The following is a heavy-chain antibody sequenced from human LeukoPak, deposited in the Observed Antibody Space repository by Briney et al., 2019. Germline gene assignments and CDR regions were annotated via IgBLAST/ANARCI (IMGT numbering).Heavy chain of an antibody. CDR1: GGTFNSYT. V-gene: IGHV1-69*13. CDR3: ARVGYYDILTGYYAVNWFDP. Sequence: ASVKVSCKASGGTFNSYTISWVRQAPGQGLEWMGGIIPLFGTPDYAQKFQDRLTITADESTSTAYMELSSLRSEDTAVYYCARVGYYDILTGYYAVNWFDPWGQGTLVTVSS. J-gene: IGHJ5*02. D-gene: IGHD3-9*01. CDR2: IIPLFGTP.